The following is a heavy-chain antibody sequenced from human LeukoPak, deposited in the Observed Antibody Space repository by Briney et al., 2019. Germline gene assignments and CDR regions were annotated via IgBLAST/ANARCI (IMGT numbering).Heavy chain of an antibody. V-gene: IGHV3-73*01. D-gene: IGHD3-10*01. Sequence: GGSLRLSCAASGFTFSGSAIHWVRQASGKGLEWVGRVRSKTHTYATAYAASVKGRFTLSRDDSKNTAYLQMNSLKTEDTAVYYCTTGPYVLLWFGDSEPHWGQGTLVTVSS. CDR3: TTGPYVLLWFGDSEPH. J-gene: IGHJ4*02. CDR1: GFTFSGSA. CDR2: VRSKTHTYAT.